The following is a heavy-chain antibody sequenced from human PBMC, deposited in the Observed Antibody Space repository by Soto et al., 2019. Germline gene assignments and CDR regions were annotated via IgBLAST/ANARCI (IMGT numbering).Heavy chain of an antibody. J-gene: IGHJ4*02. V-gene: IGHV4-34*01. Sequence: SETLSLTCAVYGGSFSGYYWSWIRQPPGKGLEWIGEINHSGSTNYNPSLKSRVTISVDTSKNQFSLKLSSVTAADTAVYYCASGDGRRITMVRGVLAYWGQGTLVTVSS. CDR1: GGSFSGYY. CDR3: ASGDGRRITMVRGVLAY. CDR2: INHSGST. D-gene: IGHD3-10*01.